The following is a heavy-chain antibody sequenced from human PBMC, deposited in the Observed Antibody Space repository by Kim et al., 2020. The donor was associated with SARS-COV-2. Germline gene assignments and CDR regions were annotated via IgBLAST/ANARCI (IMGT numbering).Heavy chain of an antibody. CDR1: GGSISSSSYY. J-gene: IGHJ3*02. V-gene: IGHV4-39*07. CDR3: ARGSYGGLDAFDI. CDR2: IYYSGST. D-gene: IGHD4-17*01. Sequence: SETLSLTCTVSGGSISSSSYYWGWIRQPPGKGLEWFGSIYYSGSTYYNPSLESRVTISVDTSKNQFSLKLSSVTAADTAVYYCARGSYGGLDAFDIWGQGTMVTVSS.